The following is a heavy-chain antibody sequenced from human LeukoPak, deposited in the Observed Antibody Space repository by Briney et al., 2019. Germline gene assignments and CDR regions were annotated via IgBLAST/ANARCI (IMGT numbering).Heavy chain of an antibody. CDR2: ISGSGGST. D-gene: IGHD6-13*01. Sequence: GGSLRLSCAASGSTFSSYAMSWVRQAPGKGLEWVSAISGSGGSTYYADSVKGRFTISRDNSKNTLYLQMNSLRAEDTAVYYCAKRGSSWYEGDYYYGMDVWGQGTTVTVSS. J-gene: IGHJ6*02. V-gene: IGHV3-23*01. CDR1: GSTFSSYA. CDR3: AKRGSSWYEGDYYYGMDV.